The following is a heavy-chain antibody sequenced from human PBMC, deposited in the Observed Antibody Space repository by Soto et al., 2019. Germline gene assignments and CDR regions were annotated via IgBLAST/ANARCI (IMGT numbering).Heavy chain of an antibody. CDR3: AGGASYYVILAVKMAPYYYMDV. J-gene: IGHJ6*03. D-gene: IGHD3-9*01. V-gene: IGHV4-34*01. Sequence: QVLLQQWGAGLLKPSETLSLTCAVYGGSFSGYYWSWIRQPPGKGLEWIGEINHSGSTSYNPSLKSRVTISVDPAKNQFPLKVSSMPAAGTALYSLAGGASYYVILAVKMAPYYYMDVWCQGTTVTVFS. CDR1: GGSFSGYY. CDR2: INHSGST.